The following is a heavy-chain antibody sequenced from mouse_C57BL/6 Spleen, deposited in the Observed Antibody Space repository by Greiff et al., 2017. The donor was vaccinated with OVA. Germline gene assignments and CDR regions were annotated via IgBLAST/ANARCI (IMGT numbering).Heavy chain of an antibody. CDR1: GFNIKDYY. CDR2: IDPEDGET. D-gene: IGHD2-4*01. CDR3: AYDYDDVWAY. Sequence: EVKVVESGAELVKPGASVKLSCTASGFNIKDYYMHWVKQRTEQGLEWIGRIDPEDGETKYAPKFQGKATITADTSSNTAYLQLSSLTSEDTAVYYCAYDYDDVWAYWGQGTTLTVSS. J-gene: IGHJ2*01. V-gene: IGHV14-2*01.